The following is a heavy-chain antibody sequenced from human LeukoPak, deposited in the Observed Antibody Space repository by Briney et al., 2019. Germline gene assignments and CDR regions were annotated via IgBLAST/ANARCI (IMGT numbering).Heavy chain of an antibody. CDR2: ISAYNGNT. Sequence: APVEVSCKASGYTFTSYGISWVRQAPGQGLEWMGWISAYNGNTNYAQKLQGRVTMTTDTSTSTAYMELRSLRSDDTAVYYCATGVWYYDILTGYYQNLHFDYWGQGTLVTVSS. D-gene: IGHD3-9*01. V-gene: IGHV1-18*01. CDR1: GYTFTSYG. CDR3: ATGVWYYDILTGYYQNLHFDY. J-gene: IGHJ4*02.